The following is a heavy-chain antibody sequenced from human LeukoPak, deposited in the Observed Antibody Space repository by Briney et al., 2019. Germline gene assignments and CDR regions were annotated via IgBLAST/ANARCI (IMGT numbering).Heavy chain of an antibody. V-gene: IGHV5-51*01. J-gene: IGHJ4*02. CDR1: GFSFTCYW. CDR3: ARRSHSSSWYPNGDYFDY. Sequence: GESLKISCQGSGFSFTCYWLAWVRQMPGKGLEWMGIVYPGNSDTRYSPSFQGQVTISADKSISTAYLQWGSLKASDTAMYYCARRSHSSSWYPNGDYFDYWGQGTLVTVSS. D-gene: IGHD6-13*01. CDR2: VYPGNSDT.